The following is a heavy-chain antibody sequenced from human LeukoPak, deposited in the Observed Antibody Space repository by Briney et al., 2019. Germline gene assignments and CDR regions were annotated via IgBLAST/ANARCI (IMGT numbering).Heavy chain of an antibody. Sequence: SGGSLRLSCAASGFTFGSYWMSWVRQAPGKGLEWVANRKQDGSEKYYVDSVKGRFTISRDNAKNSLYLQMNSLRAEDAAVYYCARDNYMDVWGKGTTVTVSS. CDR1: GFTFGSYW. CDR3: ARDNYMDV. J-gene: IGHJ6*03. CDR2: RKQDGSEK. V-gene: IGHV3-7*01.